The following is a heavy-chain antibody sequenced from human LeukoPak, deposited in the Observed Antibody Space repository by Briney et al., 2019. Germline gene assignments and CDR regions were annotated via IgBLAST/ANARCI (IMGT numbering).Heavy chain of an antibody. CDR3: AKDYEAGTLDY. V-gene: IGHV3-30*18. J-gene: IGHJ4*02. CDR1: GFTFSSYG. D-gene: IGHD1-1*01. Sequence: PGGSLRLSCAASGFTFSSYGMHWVRQAPGKGLEWVAVISYDGSNKYYADSVKGRFTISRDNSKNTLYLQMNSLRAEDTAVYYCAKDYEAGTLDYWGQGTLATVSS. CDR2: ISYDGSNK.